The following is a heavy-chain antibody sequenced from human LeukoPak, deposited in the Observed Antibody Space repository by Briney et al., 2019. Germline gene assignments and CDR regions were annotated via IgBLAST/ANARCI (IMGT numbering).Heavy chain of an antibody. V-gene: IGHV3-21*01. CDR1: GFTFSSYS. CDR3: ARSETTMGSYYYYYMDV. Sequence: GGSLRLSCAASGFTFSSYSMTWVRQAPGKGLEWVSSISSSSYIYYADSVKGRFTISRDNAKNSLYLQMNSLRAEDTAVYYCARSETTMGSYYYYYMDVWGKGTTVTVSS. D-gene: IGHD4-11*01. J-gene: IGHJ6*03. CDR2: ISSSSYI.